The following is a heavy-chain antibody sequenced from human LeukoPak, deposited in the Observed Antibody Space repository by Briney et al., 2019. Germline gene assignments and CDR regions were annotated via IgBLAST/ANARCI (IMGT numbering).Heavy chain of an antibody. CDR1: GFTFSSYG. Sequence: SGGSLRLSCAASGFTFSSYGMHWVRQAPGKGLEWVSVISYDGSNKYYADSVKGRFTISRDNSKNTLYLQMNSLRAEDTAVYYCAKDAVGSSWAPGDWGQGTLVTVSS. CDR3: AKDAVGSSWAPGD. CDR2: ISYDGSNK. J-gene: IGHJ4*02. V-gene: IGHV3-30*18. D-gene: IGHD6-13*01.